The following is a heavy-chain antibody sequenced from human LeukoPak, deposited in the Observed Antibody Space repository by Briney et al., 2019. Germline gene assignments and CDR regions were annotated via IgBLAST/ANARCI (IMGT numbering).Heavy chain of an antibody. CDR3: ARGVNYGSGSYVY. CDR1: GGSLSTTSW. J-gene: IGHJ4*02. V-gene: IGHV4-4*02. CDR2: INHSGST. D-gene: IGHD3-10*01. Sequence: PSGTLSLTCAVSGGSLSTTSWWVWLRQPPGEGLEWIGEINHSGSTNYNPSLKSRVTISVDTSKNQFSLKLSSVTAADTAVYYCARGVNYGSGSYVYWGQGTLVTVSS.